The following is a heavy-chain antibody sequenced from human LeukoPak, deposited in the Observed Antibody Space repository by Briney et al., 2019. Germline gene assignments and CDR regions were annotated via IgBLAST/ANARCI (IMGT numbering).Heavy chain of an antibody. J-gene: IGHJ4*02. CDR3: AKLGISSFDY. Sequence: GGSLRLSCAASGFTFSNYGMHWVRQAPGKGLEWVSFIQYDGNNKYYAVSVKGRFTISRDTSKNTLYLQMNSLRPEDTAIYYCAKLGISSFDYWGPGTLVTVSS. V-gene: IGHV3-30*02. CDR1: GFTFSNYG. CDR2: IQYDGNNK. D-gene: IGHD7-27*01.